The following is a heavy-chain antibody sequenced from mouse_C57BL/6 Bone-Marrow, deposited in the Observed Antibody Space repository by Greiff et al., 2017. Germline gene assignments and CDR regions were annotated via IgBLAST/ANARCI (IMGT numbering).Heavy chain of an antibody. CDR1: GFNIKDDY. D-gene: IGHD1-1*01. Sequence: EVQLQQPGAELVRPGASVKLSCTASGFNIKDDYMHWVKQRPEQGLEWIGWIDPENGDTEYASKFQGKATITADTSSNTAYLQLSSLTSEDTAVYYCNHYYGSSYGAYWGQGTLVTVSA. CDR3: NHYYGSSYGAY. V-gene: IGHV14-4*01. CDR2: IDPENGDT. J-gene: IGHJ3*01.